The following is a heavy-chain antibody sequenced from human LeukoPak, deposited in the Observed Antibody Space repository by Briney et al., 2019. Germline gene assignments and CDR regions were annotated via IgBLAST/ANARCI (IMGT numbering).Heavy chain of an antibody. CDR1: GFTISSNY. CDR2: IWYDGSNK. J-gene: IGHJ4*02. CDR3: ARELRQQLLD. V-gene: IGHV3-33*08. D-gene: IGHD6-13*01. Sequence: PGGSLRLSCAASGFTISSNYMSWVRQAPGKGLEWVAVIWYDGSNKYYADSVKGRFTISRDNSKNTLYLQMNSLRAEDTAVYYCARELRQQLLDWGQGTLVTVSS.